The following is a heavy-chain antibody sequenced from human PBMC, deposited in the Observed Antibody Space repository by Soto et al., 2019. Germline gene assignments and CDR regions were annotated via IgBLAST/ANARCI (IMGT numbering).Heavy chain of an antibody. D-gene: IGHD3-3*01. Sequence: QVQLVQSGAEVKKPGASVKVSCKDSGNTFTSYDINWVRQAAGQGLEWMGWMNPNSGNTGYAQKFQGRVTMASNTSISTAYIERSSLRSQGTAVYYCVRVITIFGVLPGWGQGTLLTVSS. CDR3: VRVITIFGVLPG. J-gene: IGHJ4*02. CDR2: MNPNSGNT. V-gene: IGHV1-8*01. CDR1: GNTFTSYD.